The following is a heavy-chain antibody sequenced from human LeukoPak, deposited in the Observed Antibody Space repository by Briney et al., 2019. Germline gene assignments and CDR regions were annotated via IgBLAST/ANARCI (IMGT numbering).Heavy chain of an antibody. CDR2: IYYSGST. Sequence: SQTLSLTCTVSGGSISSGDHYWSWIRQPPGKGLEWIGYIYYSGSTYYNPSLKSRVTISVDTSKNQFSLKLSSVTAADTAVYYCARAYCSSTSCYTDYYYMDVWGKGTTVTVSS. J-gene: IGHJ6*03. V-gene: IGHV4-30-4*08. D-gene: IGHD2-2*02. CDR1: GGSISSGDHY. CDR3: ARAYCSSTSCYTDYYYMDV.